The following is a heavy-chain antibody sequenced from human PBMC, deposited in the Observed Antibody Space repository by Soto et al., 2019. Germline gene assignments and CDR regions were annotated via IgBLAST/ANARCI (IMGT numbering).Heavy chain of an antibody. CDR3: ASCLIAAAGPFAY. Sequence: GGSLRLSCAASGFTCSSYAMHWVRQAPGKGLEWVAVISYDGSNKYYADSVKGRFTISRDNSKNTLYLQMNSLRAEDTAVYYCASCLIAAAGPFAYWGQGTLVTVSS. CDR1: GFTCSSYA. CDR2: ISYDGSNK. V-gene: IGHV3-30-3*01. D-gene: IGHD6-13*01. J-gene: IGHJ4*02.